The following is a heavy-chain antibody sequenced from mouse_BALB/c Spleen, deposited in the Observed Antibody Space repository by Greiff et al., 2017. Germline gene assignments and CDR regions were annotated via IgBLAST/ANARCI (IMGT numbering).Heavy chain of an antibody. CDR1: GFNIKDYY. V-gene: IGHV14-4*02. D-gene: IGHD2-12*01. J-gene: IGHJ2*01. CDR2: IDPENGDT. Sequence: EVKLVESGAELVRSGASVKLSCTASGFNIKDYYMHWVKQRPEQGLEWIGWIDPENGDTEYAPKFQGKATMTADTSSNTAYLQLSSLTSEDTAVYYCNAWTTTGYYFDYWGQGTTLTVSS. CDR3: NAWTTTGYYFDY.